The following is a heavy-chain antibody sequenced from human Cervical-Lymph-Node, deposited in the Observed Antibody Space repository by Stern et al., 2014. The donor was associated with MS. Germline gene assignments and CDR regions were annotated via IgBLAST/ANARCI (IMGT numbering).Heavy chain of an antibody. D-gene: IGHD3-10*01. CDR2: VIPTFDTP. V-gene: IGHV1-69*01. J-gene: IGHJ4*02. Sequence: EQLVQSGAEVKKPGSSVKVSCKASGGTFSSYEITWVRHAPGQGLEWMGGVIPTFDTPTYAQKFQDRFTISADESTNTAYLELNGLKSDDTAIYFCARAYTYYSNSAGYWGQGTLVTVSS. CDR3: ARAYTYYSNSAGY. CDR1: GGTFSSYE.